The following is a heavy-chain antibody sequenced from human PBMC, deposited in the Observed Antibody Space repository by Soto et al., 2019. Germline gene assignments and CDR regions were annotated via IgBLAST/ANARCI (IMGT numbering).Heavy chain of an antibody. CDR1: GGSISNGNW. Sequence: QVQLQESGPGLVKPSGTLSLNCAVSGGSISNGNWWSWVRQPPEKGLEWIGEIWHSGSTNYNLSLRSRVTISVDKSNNQFSLNLSSVTAADTAVYFCARVRVPDGFDIWGQGTMVTVSS. J-gene: IGHJ3*02. V-gene: IGHV4-4*02. CDR2: IWHSGST. CDR3: ARVRVPDGFDI.